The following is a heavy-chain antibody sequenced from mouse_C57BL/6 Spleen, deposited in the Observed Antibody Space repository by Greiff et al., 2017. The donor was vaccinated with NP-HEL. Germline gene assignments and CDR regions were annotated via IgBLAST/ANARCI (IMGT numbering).Heavy chain of an antibody. D-gene: IGHD2-14*01. V-gene: IGHV1-59*01. CDR3: AREVPVEWFAY. Sequence: QVQLQQPGAELVRPGTSVKLSCKASGYTFTSYWMHWVKQRPGQGLEWIGVIDPSDSYTNYNQKFKGKATLTVDTSSSTAYLQLSSLTSEDSAVYYCAREVPVEWFAYWGQGTTLTVSS. CDR1: GYTFTSYW. CDR2: IDPSDSYT. J-gene: IGHJ2*01.